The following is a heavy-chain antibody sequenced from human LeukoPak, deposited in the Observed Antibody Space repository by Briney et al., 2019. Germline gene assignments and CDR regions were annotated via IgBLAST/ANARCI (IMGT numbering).Heavy chain of an antibody. D-gene: IGHD2-2*01. V-gene: IGHV3-7*03. Sequence: GGSLRLSCAASGFTFSSYWMSWVRQAPGKGLEWVANIKQDGSKKYYVDSVKGRFTISRDNAKNSLYLQMNSLRAEDTAVYYCARAIVVVPAAIELGWYFDLWGRGTLVTVSS. J-gene: IGHJ2*01. CDR2: IKQDGSKK. CDR1: GFTFSSYW. CDR3: ARAIVVVPAAIELGWYFDL.